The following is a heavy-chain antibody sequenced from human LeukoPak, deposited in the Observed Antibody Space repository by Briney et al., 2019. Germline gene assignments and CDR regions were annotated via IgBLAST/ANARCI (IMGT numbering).Heavy chain of an antibody. CDR1: GGSLSSYY. D-gene: IGHD2-2*01. CDR2: IYYSGST. J-gene: IGHJ6*03. CDR3: SSTHYYYYYMDV. Sequence: SETLSLACTVSGGSLSSYYWSWIRQPPGKGLEWIGYIYYSGSTNYNPSLKSRVTISVDTSKNQFSLKLSSVTAADTAVYYCSSTHYYYYYMDVWGKGTTVTVSS. V-gene: IGHV4-59*01.